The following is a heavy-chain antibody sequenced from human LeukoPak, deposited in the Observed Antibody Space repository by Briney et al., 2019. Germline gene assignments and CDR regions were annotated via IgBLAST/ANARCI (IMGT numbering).Heavy chain of an antibody. CDR1: GGSFSGYY. J-gene: IGHJ6*03. CDR2: INYSGST. V-gene: IGHV4-34*01. CDR3: ARGARYYYGSGSWGYYYMDV. D-gene: IGHD3-10*01. Sequence: SETLSLTCAVYGGSFSGYYWSWIRQPPGKGLEWIGEINYSGSTNYNPSLKSRVTISVDTSKNQFSLKLSSVTAADTAVYYCARGARYYYGSGSWGYYYMDVWGKGTTVTVSS.